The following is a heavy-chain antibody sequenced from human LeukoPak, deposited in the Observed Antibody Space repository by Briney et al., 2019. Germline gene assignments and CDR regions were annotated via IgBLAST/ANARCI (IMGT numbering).Heavy chain of an antibody. CDR3: ARHGGAFDI. CDR1: GESFNDYY. V-gene: IGHV3-7*01. Sequence: PSETLSLTCAVYGESFNDYYWSWIRQSPGKGLEWVANIKQDGSRKLYVDSVKGRFTISRDNAKDLLYLQMNSLRGEDTAVYYCARHGGAFDIWGQGTLVTVSS. J-gene: IGHJ3*02. D-gene: IGHD3-10*01. CDR2: IKQDGSRK.